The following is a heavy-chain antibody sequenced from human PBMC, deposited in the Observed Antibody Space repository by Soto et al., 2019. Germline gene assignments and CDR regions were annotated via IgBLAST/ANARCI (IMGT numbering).Heavy chain of an antibody. CDR3: AKGAGHYYYNGMDV. J-gene: IGHJ6*02. Sequence: EVQLLESGGGLVEPGGSLRLSCAASGFTFSSYAMSWVRQAPGKGLEWVSAIIGSGGSTYYADSVKGRFTISRDNSKNTLYLQMNSLRAEDTAVYYCAKGAGHYYYNGMDVWGQGTTVTVSS. CDR1: GFTFSSYA. V-gene: IGHV3-23*01. CDR2: IIGSGGST. D-gene: IGHD6-19*01.